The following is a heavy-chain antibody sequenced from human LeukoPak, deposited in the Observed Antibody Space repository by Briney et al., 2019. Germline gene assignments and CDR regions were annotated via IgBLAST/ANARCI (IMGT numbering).Heavy chain of an antibody. CDR2: ISAYNGNT. J-gene: IGHJ2*01. CDR3: ARDHRRYCSSTSCYTWRLKTGNWYFDL. CDR1: GYTFTSYG. Sequence: ASVKVSCKASGYTFTSYGISWVRQAPGQGLEWMGWISAYNGNTNYAQKLQGRVTMTTDTSTSTAYMELRSLRSDDTAVYYCARDHRRYCSSTSCYTWRLKTGNWYFDLWGRGTLVTVSS. D-gene: IGHD2-2*02. V-gene: IGHV1-18*01.